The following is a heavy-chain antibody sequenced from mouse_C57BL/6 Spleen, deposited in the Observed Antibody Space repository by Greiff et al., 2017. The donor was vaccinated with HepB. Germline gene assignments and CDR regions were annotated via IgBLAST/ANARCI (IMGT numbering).Heavy chain of an antibody. V-gene: IGHV1-26*01. CDR2: INPNNGGT. CDR3: ARSQIYYDSSYYAMDY. J-gene: IGHJ4*01. Sequence: EVQLQQSGPELVKPGASVKISCKASGYTFTDYYMNWVKQSHGKSLEWIGDINPNNGGTSYNQKFTGKATLTVDKSSSTAYMELLSLTSEDSAVYDCARSQIYYDSSYYAMDYWGQGTSVTVSS. D-gene: IGHD2-4*01. CDR1: GYTFTDYY.